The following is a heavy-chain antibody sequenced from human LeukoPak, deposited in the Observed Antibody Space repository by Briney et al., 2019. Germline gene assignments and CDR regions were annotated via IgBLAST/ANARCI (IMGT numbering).Heavy chain of an antibody. Sequence: ASVKVSCKASGYTFTSYYMHWVRQAPGQGLEWMGWINPNSGGTNYAQKFQGRVTMTRDTSISTAYMELSRLRSDDTAVYYCARDSVVAAISSPDYYYGMDVWGQETTVTVPS. CDR2: INPNSGGT. CDR3: ARDSVVAAISSPDYYYGMDV. D-gene: IGHD2-15*01. J-gene: IGHJ6*02. V-gene: IGHV1-2*02. CDR1: GYTFTSYY.